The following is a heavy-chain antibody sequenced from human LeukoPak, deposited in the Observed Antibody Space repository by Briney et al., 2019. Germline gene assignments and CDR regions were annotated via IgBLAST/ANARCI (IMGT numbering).Heavy chain of an antibody. CDR3: ARLYGFDY. J-gene: IGHJ4*02. CDR2: IYPGDSDT. V-gene: IGHV5-51*01. CDR1: GYTFTNYW. D-gene: IGHD4-17*01. Sequence: PGESLKISCQGSGYTFTNYWIGWVRQLPGKGLEWMGIIYPGDSDTRYSPSFQDQVTISADKSISIAYLQWSSLKASDTAMYFCARLYGFDYWGQGTLVTVSS.